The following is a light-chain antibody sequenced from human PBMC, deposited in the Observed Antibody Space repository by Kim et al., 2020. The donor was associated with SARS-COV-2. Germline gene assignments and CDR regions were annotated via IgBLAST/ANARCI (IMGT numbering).Light chain of an antibody. Sequence: DIQMTQSPSSLSASVGDRVTITCRASQGISNYLAWYQQKSGKVPKLLIYGASTIQSGVPSRFSGSVSGTDFTLTISSLQAEDVATYYCQKYNSAPFTFGQGTRLEIK. V-gene: IGKV1-27*01. CDR2: GAS. CDR3: QKYNSAPFT. CDR1: QGISNY. J-gene: IGKJ5*01.